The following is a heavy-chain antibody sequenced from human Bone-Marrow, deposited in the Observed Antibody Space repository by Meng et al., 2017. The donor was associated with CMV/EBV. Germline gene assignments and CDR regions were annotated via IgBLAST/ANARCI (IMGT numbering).Heavy chain of an antibody. CDR1: GYTFTSYD. CDR2: ISPYNANT. D-gene: IGHD3-22*01. J-gene: IGHJ5*02. Sequence: ASVKVSCKASGYTFTSYDITWVRQAPGQGLEWMGWISPYNANTNYAQKLQGRVTMTTDTSTSTAYMELRSLTSDDTALYYCARAASSGYYLSWGQGTAVPVSS. V-gene: IGHV1-18*01. CDR3: ARAASSGYYLS.